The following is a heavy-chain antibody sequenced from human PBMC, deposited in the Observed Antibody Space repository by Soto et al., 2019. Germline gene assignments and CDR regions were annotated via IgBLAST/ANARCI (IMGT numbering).Heavy chain of an antibody. Sequence: QAQLVESGEGVVQPGMSLRLSCAASGFTFENFGMHWVRQAPGKGLEWVAVIAYDGSSKYYADSVKGRFTISRDNSNNTLYLQMNSLRVEDTAVYYCAKSLDGVPVQEFDPRGQGTLVTVSS. V-gene: IGHV3-30*18. CDR1: GFTFENFG. CDR2: IAYDGSSK. J-gene: IGHJ5*02. CDR3: AKSLDGVPVQEFDP. D-gene: IGHD3-3*01.